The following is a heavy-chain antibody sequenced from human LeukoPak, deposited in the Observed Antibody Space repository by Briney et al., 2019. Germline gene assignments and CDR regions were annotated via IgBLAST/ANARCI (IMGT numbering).Heavy chain of an antibody. J-gene: IGHJ5*01. D-gene: IGHD2-2*01. CDR2: MDPNRGNT. Sequence: ASVKVSCKASGYTFTSYDINWVRQAPGQGLEWMGWMDPNRGNTGCAHKFQGRVTMARSTSVSTAYMELSSLTSEDTAVYYCARGLSRCSSGNCYEPNWLDSWGQGTLVTVSS. CDR3: ARGLSRCSSGNCYEPNWLDS. V-gene: IGHV1-8*02. CDR1: GYTFTSYD.